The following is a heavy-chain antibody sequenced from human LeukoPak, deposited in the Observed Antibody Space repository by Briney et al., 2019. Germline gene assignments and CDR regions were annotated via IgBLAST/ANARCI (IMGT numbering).Heavy chain of an antibody. CDR1: GGSISSYY. Sequence: SETLSLTCTVSGGSISSYYWSWIRQPPGKGLEWIGYIYYSGSTNYNPSLKSRVTISVDTSKNQFSLKLSSVTAADTAVYYCASGGVVRGPGNGFDPWGQGTLVTVSS. J-gene: IGHJ5*02. V-gene: IGHV4-59*01. CDR3: ASGGVVRGPGNGFDP. CDR2: IYYSGST. D-gene: IGHD3-10*01.